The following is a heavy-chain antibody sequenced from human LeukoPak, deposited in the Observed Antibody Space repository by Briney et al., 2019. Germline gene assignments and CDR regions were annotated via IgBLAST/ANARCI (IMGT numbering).Heavy chain of an antibody. CDR1: GFTFSSYA. J-gene: IGHJ6*02. CDR2: ISGSGGST. CDR3: AKDLAGYYYYGMDV. Sequence: PGGSLRLSCAASGFTFSSYAMSWVRQAPGRGLEWVSAISGSGGSTYYADSVKGRFTISRDNSKNTLYLQMNSLRAEDTAVYYCAKDLAGYYYYGMDVWGQGTTVTVSS. V-gene: IGHV3-23*01.